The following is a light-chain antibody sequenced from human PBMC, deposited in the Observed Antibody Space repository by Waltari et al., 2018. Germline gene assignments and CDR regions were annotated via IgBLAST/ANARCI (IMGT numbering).Light chain of an antibody. CDR3: QTGGHGTWV. Sequence: QRPGKGPRYLMKVNSDGRHSKGAEIPDRFSGSGSRAERYLTISSVQSEDEADYYCQTGGHGTWVFGGGTKLTVL. V-gene: IGLV4-69*01. J-gene: IGLJ3*02. CDR2: VNSDGRH.